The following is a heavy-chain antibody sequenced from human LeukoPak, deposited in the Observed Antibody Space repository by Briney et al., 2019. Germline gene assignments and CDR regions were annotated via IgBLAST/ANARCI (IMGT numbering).Heavy chain of an antibody. Sequence: ASVKVSCKASGYTFTNYGITWVRQAPGQGLEWMGWISPYNGYTNYAQKLQGSVTMTTDTSTNTAYMELRSLRSDDTAMYYCARVGPLNWFDPWGQGILVTVSS. CDR3: ARVGPLNWFDP. CDR2: ISPYNGYT. J-gene: IGHJ5*02. CDR1: GYTFTNYG. V-gene: IGHV1-18*01.